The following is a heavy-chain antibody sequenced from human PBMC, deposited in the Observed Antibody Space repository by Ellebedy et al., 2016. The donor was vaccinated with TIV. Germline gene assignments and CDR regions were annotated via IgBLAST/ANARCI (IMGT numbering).Heavy chain of an antibody. CDR2: IYSGGST. V-gene: IGHV3-53*01. CDR3: ARMEGANFAFDI. Sequence: GESLKISCEASGFTVSSNYMSWVRQAPGKGLEWVSVIYSGGSTYYADYVKGRFTISRDNSKNTLYLQMNSLRAEDTAVYYCARMEGANFAFDIWGQGTMVTVSS. D-gene: IGHD4/OR15-4a*01. J-gene: IGHJ3*02. CDR1: GFTVSSNY.